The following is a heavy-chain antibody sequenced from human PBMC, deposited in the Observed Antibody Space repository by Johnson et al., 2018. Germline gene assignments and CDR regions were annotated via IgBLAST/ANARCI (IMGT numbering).Heavy chain of an antibody. D-gene: IGHD3-22*01. V-gene: IGHV4-59*01. CDR1: GGPISSYY. CDR3: ARGNYYDSSGYYRSAFDI. Sequence: QVQLQESGPGLVKPSETLSLTCTVSGGPISSYYWSWIRQPPGKGLEWIGYISYSGSTNYNPSLQSRVTKPGDTSKNQFSLKLSSVTAADTAVYYWARGNYYDSSGYYRSAFDIWGQGTMVTVSS. J-gene: IGHJ3*02. CDR2: ISYSGST.